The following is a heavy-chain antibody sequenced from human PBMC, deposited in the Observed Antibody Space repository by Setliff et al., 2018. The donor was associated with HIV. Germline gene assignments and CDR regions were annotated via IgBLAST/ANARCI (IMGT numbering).Heavy chain of an antibody. D-gene: IGHD4-17*01. Sequence: SETLSLTCAVYGGSFSGYYSSWIRQPPGKGLEWIGEINHSGSTNYNPSLRSRVTISVDTSKNQFSLKLSSVTAADTAMYYCASFFVTTVTNQDYWGQGTPVTVSS. J-gene: IGHJ4*02. CDR2: INHSGST. V-gene: IGHV4-34*01. CDR1: GGSFSGYY. CDR3: ASFFVTTVTNQDY.